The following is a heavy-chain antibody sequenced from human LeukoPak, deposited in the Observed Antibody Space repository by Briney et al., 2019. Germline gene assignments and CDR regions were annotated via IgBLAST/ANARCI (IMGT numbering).Heavy chain of an antibody. CDR3: ARDPGSGYEEHFDY. CDR1: EFTFSSYA. J-gene: IGHJ4*02. Sequence: GGSLRLSCAASEFTFSSYAVHWVRQAPGKGLEWVAVISYDGSNKYYADSVKGRFTISRDNSKNTLYLQMNSLRAEDTAVYYCARDPGSGYEEHFDYWGQGTLVTVSS. V-gene: IGHV3-30*04. CDR2: ISYDGSNK. D-gene: IGHD5-12*01.